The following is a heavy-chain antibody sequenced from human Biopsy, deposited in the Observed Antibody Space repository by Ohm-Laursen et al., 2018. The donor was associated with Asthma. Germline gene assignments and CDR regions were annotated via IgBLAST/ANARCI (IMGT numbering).Heavy chain of an antibody. V-gene: IGHV4-59*02. Sequence: GTLSPTCIVPGGSVNNFYWSWIRPPPGKGLESIGHVYYSGRTNYNPSLKSRVTISIDASTNQFSLKLTSVTAADTAVYYCARGVDRVTGLLDHFDSWGQGTLVTVSS. CDR3: ARGVDRVTGLLDHFDS. J-gene: IGHJ4*02. CDR1: GGSVNNFY. CDR2: VYYSGRT. D-gene: IGHD2-21*02.